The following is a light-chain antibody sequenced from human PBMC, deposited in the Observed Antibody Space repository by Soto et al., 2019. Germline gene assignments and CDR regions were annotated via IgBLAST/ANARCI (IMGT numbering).Light chain of an antibody. V-gene: IGKV1-9*01. J-gene: IGKJ2*01. CDR3: QQFNSYPRT. Sequence: DIQLTHSPSFLSASVGDRVTITGRASQAISSYLAWYQQKPGKAPNLLIYTASTLQSGVPSRFSGSGSGTEFTLTISSLQPEDFATYYCQQFNSYPRTFGQGTKLEIK. CDR2: TAS. CDR1: QAISSY.